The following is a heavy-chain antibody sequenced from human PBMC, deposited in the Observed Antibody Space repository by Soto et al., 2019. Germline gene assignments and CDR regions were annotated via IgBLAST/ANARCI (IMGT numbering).Heavy chain of an antibody. CDR3: ARNNAVTTDY. J-gene: IGHJ4*02. CDR1: GGSFSGYY. D-gene: IGHD4-17*01. CDR2: INHSGST. Sequence: SETLSLTCAVYGGSFSGYYWSWIRQPPGKGLEWIGEINHSGSTNYNPSLKGRVTISVDTSKNQFSLKLSSVTAADTAVYYCARNNAVTTDYWGQGTLVTVSS. V-gene: IGHV4-34*01.